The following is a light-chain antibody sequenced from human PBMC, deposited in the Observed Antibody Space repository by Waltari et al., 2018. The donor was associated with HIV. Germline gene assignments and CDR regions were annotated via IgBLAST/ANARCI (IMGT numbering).Light chain of an antibody. V-gene: IGLV2-11*02. CDR1: TRHVGGISF. CDR2: DVT. J-gene: IGLJ2*01. CDR3: CSYATGTIVV. Sequence: ALTQPPSASASPGESAPPPSTGTTRHVGGISFPAWYLKHPRKAPKLLLRDVTQRLPGIPDRFTASKSGNTAYLTISGLQSEDGADYYCCSYATGTIVVFGGGTRLTVL.